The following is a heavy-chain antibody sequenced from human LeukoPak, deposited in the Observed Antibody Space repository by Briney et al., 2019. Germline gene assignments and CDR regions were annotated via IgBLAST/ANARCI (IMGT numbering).Heavy chain of an antibody. CDR3: ARGGSGWYPGGYYFVY. D-gene: IGHD6-19*01. J-gene: IGHJ4*02. CDR2: IYYSGST. Sequence: PSETLSLTCTVSGGSISSYYWSWIRQPPGKGLEWIGYIYYSGSTNYNPSLKSRVTISVDTSKNQFSLKLSSVTAADTAVYYCARGGSGWYPGGYYFVYWGQGTLVTVSS. CDR1: GGSISSYY. V-gene: IGHV4-59*01.